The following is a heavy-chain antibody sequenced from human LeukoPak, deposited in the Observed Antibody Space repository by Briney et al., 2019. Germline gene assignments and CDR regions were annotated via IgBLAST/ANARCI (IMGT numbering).Heavy chain of an antibody. D-gene: IGHD3-9*01. CDR2: IIPVFGTA. V-gene: IGHV1-69*05. Sequence: ASVKVSCKASGGTFSSYAISWVRQAPGQGLEWMGRIIPVFGTANYAQKFQGRVTITTDESTSTAYMELSSLRSEDTAVYYCARAKYYDILTGYFDYWGQGTLVTVSS. CDR1: GGTFSSYA. J-gene: IGHJ4*02. CDR3: ARAKYYDILTGYFDY.